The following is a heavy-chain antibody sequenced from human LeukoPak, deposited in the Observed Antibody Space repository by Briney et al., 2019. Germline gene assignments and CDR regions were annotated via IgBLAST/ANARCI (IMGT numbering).Heavy chain of an antibody. CDR1: GFTFSSYA. J-gene: IGHJ4*02. Sequence: GGSLRLSCAATGFTFSSYAITWVRQAPGKGLEWVSGISGSGDTTYYADSVKGRFTISRDNAKSSVYLQMKSLRVEDTAVYYCARGPGLGYWGQGTLVTVSS. CDR3: ARGPGLGY. CDR2: ISGSGDTT. V-gene: IGHV3-23*01. D-gene: IGHD3/OR15-3a*01.